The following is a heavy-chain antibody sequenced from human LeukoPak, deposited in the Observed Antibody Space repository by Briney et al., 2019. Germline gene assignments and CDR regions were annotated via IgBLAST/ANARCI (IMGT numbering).Heavy chain of an antibody. Sequence: GGSLRLSCAASGFTFSSYGMNWDRQAPGKGLEWVSYISSSGTTIYYADSVKGRFTISRDNAKNSLYLQMNSLRAEDTAVYYCARVGVVVSATGNLWFDPWGQGTPVTVSS. J-gene: IGHJ5*02. CDR2: ISSSGTTI. CDR3: ARVGVVVSATGNLWFDP. D-gene: IGHD2-15*01. CDR1: GFTFSSYG. V-gene: IGHV3-48*03.